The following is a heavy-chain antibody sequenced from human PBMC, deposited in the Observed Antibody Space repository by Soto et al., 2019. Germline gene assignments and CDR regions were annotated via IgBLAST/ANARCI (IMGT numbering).Heavy chain of an antibody. D-gene: IGHD6-13*01. CDR2: INHSGST. J-gene: IGHJ6*02. CDR1: GGSFCGYY. CDR3: ATSWAAAGNYYYYGMDV. Sequence: SETLSLSCAVYGGSFCGYYWSWIRQPPGKGLEWIGEINHSGSTNYNPSLKSRVTISVDTSKNQFSLKLSSVTAADTAVYYCATSWAAAGNYYYYGMDVWGQGTTVTVSS. V-gene: IGHV4-34*01.